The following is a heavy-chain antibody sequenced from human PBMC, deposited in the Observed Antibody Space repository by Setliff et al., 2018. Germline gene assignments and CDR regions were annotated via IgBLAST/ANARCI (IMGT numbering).Heavy chain of an antibody. CDR2: IYYSGST. J-gene: IGHJ3*02. D-gene: IGHD1-7*01. CDR3: ARDPYNWNYGDAFDI. V-gene: IGHV4-39*07. Sequence: PSETLSLTCTVSGGSISSSSYYWGWIRQPPGKGLERIGSIYYSGSTYYNPSLKSRVTISVDTSKNQFSLKLSSVTAADTAVYYCARDPYNWNYGDAFDIWGQGTMVTVSS. CDR1: GGSISSSSYY.